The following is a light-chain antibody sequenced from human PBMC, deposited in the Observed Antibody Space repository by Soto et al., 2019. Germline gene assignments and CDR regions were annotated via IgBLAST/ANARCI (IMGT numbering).Light chain of an antibody. V-gene: IGLV2-8*01. J-gene: IGLJ3*02. CDR2: EVT. Sequence: QSVLTQPPSASGSPGQSVIISCXGTSSXVGGYNSVSWYQQHPGKAPKVIIYEVTKRPSGVPDRFSGSKSGNTASLTVSGLQAEDDADYYCSSYAGSNNVLFGGGTKVTVL. CDR3: SSYAGSNNVL. CDR1: SSXVGGYNS.